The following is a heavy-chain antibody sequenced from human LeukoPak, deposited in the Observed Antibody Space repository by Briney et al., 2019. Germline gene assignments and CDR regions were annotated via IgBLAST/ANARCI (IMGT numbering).Heavy chain of an antibody. Sequence: GGSLRLSCAASGFTFSIYAMSWVRQAPGKGLEWVSSISGSGDSTYYADSVNGRFTISRDNSKNTLYLQMNSLRAEDTAVYYCARGSYDSSGYFIRTEDYYFDYWGQGPLVTVSS. CDR2: ISGSGDST. CDR3: ARGSYDSSGYFIRTEDYYFDY. V-gene: IGHV3-23*01. D-gene: IGHD3-22*01. J-gene: IGHJ4*02. CDR1: GFTFSIYA.